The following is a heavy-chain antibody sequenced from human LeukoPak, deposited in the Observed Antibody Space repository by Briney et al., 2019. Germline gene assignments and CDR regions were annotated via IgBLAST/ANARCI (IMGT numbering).Heavy chain of an antibody. CDR1: GFTFSSYA. CDR3: ATQNPYSGSWYTPDAFDI. V-gene: IGHV3-23*01. Sequence: QSGGSLRLSCAASGFTFSSYAMSWVRQASGKGLEWVSAISGSGGSTYYADSVKGRFTISRDNSKNTLYLQMNSLRAEDTAVYYCATQNPYSGSWYTPDAFDIWGQGTMVTVSS. D-gene: IGHD6-13*01. CDR2: ISGSGGST. J-gene: IGHJ3*02.